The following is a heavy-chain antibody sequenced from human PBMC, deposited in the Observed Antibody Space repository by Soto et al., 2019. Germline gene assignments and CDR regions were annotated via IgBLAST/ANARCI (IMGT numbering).Heavy chain of an antibody. CDR1: GFTFSGSA. D-gene: IGHD2-15*01. CDR2: IRSKANSYAT. V-gene: IGHV3-73*01. J-gene: IGHJ6*02. Sequence: GGSLRLSCAASGFTFSGSAMHWVRQASGKGLEWVGRIRSKANSYATAYAASVKGRFTISRDDSKNTAYLQMNSLKTEDTAMYYCTRHLDCSGGSCYSSDYYYYGMDVWGQGTTVTVSS. CDR3: TRHLDCSGGSCYSSDYYYYGMDV.